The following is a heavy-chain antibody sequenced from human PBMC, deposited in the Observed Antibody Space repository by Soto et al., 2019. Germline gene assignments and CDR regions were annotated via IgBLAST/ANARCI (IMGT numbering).Heavy chain of an antibody. D-gene: IGHD6-19*01. Sequence: QVQLVESGGGVVQPGRSLRLSCAASGFTFSSYGMHWVRQALGKGLEWVAVISYDGSNKYYADSVKGRFTISRDNSKNTLYLQMNSLRAEDTAVYYCAKNMGGSGWPHFDYWGQGTLVTVSS. CDR3: AKNMGGSGWPHFDY. CDR1: GFTFSSYG. CDR2: ISYDGSNK. V-gene: IGHV3-30*18. J-gene: IGHJ4*02.